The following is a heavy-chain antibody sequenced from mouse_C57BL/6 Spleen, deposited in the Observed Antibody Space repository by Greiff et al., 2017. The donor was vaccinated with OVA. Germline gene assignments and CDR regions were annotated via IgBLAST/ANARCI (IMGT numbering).Heavy chain of an antibody. J-gene: IGHJ1*03. CDR1: GYTFTDYN. Sequence: VQLQQSGPELVKPGASVKMSCKASGYTFTDYNMHWVKQSPGQSLEWIGYINPNNGGTSYNQKFKGKATLTVNKSSSTAYMELRSLTSEDSAVYYCARGLRYQYFDVWGTGTTVTVSS. D-gene: IGHD1-1*01. CDR2: INPNNGGT. V-gene: IGHV1-22*01. CDR3: ARGLRYQYFDV.